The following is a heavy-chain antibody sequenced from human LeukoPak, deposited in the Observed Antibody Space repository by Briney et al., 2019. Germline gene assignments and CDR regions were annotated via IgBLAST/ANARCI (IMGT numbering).Heavy chain of an antibody. Sequence: SGGSLRLSCAASGFTFSSYAMSWVRQAPGKGLEWVSAISGSGGSTYYADSVKGRFTISRDNAKTSLYLEMNSLRAEDTAVYYCARDATYCTNGVCYTRFDYWGQGTLVTVSS. D-gene: IGHD2-8*01. CDR2: ISGSGGST. V-gene: IGHV3-23*01. J-gene: IGHJ4*02. CDR1: GFTFSSYA. CDR3: ARDATYCTNGVCYTRFDY.